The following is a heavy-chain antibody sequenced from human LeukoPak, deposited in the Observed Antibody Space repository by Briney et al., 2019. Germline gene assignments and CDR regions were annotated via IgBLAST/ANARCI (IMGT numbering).Heavy chain of an antibody. CDR2: IHHSGST. CDR3: ARENWRDGYVGSK. D-gene: IGHD5-24*01. J-gene: IGHJ4*02. V-gene: IGHV4-39*07. Sequence: PSETLSLTCSVSGGSIVSSTFYWGWVRQPLGKGLEWIGIIHHSGSTYYNSSLKSRVTISVDTSKNTLSLKLNSVTAADTAVYYCARENWRDGYVGSKWGQGTLVTVSS. CDR1: GGSIVSSTFY.